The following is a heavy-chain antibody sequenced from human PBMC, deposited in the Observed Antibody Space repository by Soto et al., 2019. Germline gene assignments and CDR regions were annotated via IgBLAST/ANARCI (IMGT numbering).Heavy chain of an antibody. V-gene: IGHV1-18*01. CDR2: IHAYNGST. CDR1: GYTFTSYG. Sequence: QVQLVQSGAAVKKPGASVKVSCKASGYTFTSYGISWVRQAPAQGLEWMGWIHAYNGSTTYAPKLQGRVTPTTDPSTSTAYMERRSLTSDDTAVYYCAGADTICVSDPWSQGTLVTVSA. J-gene: IGHJ5*02. CDR3: AGADTICVSDP. D-gene: IGHD2-8*01.